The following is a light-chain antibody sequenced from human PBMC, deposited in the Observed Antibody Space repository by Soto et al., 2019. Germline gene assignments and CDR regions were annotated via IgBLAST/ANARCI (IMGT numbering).Light chain of an antibody. J-gene: IGLJ2*01. CDR2: EVS. CDR3: ISYTRSRTLV. Sequence: QSALTQPASVSGSPGQSITISCTGTSSDVGDFDCVSWYQQHPGKAPKLMIYEVSDRPSGVSNRFSGSKSGDTASLTISGLQAEEEADYYCISYTRSRTLVFGGGTKLTVL. V-gene: IGLV2-14*01. CDR1: SSDVGDFDC.